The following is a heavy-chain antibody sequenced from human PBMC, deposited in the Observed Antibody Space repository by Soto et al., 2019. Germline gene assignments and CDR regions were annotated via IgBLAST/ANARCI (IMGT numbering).Heavy chain of an antibody. J-gene: IGHJ4*02. Sequence: QVQLVQSGAEVKKPGASVKVSCKASGYTFASYAISWMRQAPGQGLEWLGWISAYNGNTNYAQKLQGRVTMTTDTSTSTADMELRSLRSDDTAVYYCARDPQPPDYWGQGTLVTVSS. CDR2: ISAYNGNT. V-gene: IGHV1-18*01. CDR1: GYTFASYA. CDR3: ARDPQPPDY.